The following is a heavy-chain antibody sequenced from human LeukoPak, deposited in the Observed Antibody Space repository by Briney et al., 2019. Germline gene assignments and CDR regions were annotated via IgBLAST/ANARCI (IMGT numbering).Heavy chain of an antibody. Sequence: ASVKVSCKVSGYTLTELSMHWVRQAPGKGLEWRGGFDPEDGETIYAQKFQGRVTMTEDTSTDTAYMELSSLRSEDTAVYYCAVSGIAAAGTGFDPWGQGTLVTVSS. J-gene: IGHJ5*02. CDR3: AVSGIAAAGTGFDP. V-gene: IGHV1-24*01. CDR1: GYTLTELS. D-gene: IGHD6-13*01. CDR2: FDPEDGET.